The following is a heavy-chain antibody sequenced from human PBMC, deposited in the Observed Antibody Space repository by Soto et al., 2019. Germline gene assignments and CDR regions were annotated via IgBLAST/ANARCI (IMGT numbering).Heavy chain of an antibody. CDR3: ARDTGDRRDGMDV. CDR2: INQDGSEK. CDR1: GFTFSSYW. J-gene: IGHJ6*02. Sequence: GGSLRLSCAASGFTFSSYWMSWVRQAPGKGLEWVANINQDGSEKYSVDPVKGRFTISRDNAKNSLCLQMNSLRAEDTAVYYCARDTGDRRDGMDVWGQGTTVTVSS. D-gene: IGHD7-27*01. V-gene: IGHV3-7*03.